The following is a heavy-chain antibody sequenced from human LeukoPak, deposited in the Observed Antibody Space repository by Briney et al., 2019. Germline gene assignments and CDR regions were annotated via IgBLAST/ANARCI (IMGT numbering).Heavy chain of an antibody. CDR1: GFTFSNYW. Sequence: GGSLRLSCEGPGFTFSNYWMGWVRQAPGKGLQWVANIKTDGSEKYYVDSVKGRFTISRDNAKNSLNLQMNSLRAEDTAVYYCARVGFYYDSSGYYYPYDAFDIWGQGTMVTVSS. V-gene: IGHV3-7*04. CDR3: ARVGFYYDSSGYYYPYDAFDI. CDR2: IKTDGSEK. J-gene: IGHJ3*02. D-gene: IGHD3-22*01.